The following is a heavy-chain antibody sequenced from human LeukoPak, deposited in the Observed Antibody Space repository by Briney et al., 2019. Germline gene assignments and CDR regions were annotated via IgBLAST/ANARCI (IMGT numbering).Heavy chain of an antibody. D-gene: IGHD2-15*01. CDR3: ARDAGYCSGGSCYEALVDYYYGMDV. V-gene: IGHV3-23*01. Sequence: GGSLRLSCAASGFTFSTYAMNWVRQAPGKGLEWVSAISGSGGSTYYADSVKGRFTISRDNAKNSLYLQMNSLRAEDTAVYYCARDAGYCSGGSCYEALVDYYYGMDVWGRGTTVTVSS. CDR2: ISGSGGST. CDR1: GFTFSTYA. J-gene: IGHJ6*02.